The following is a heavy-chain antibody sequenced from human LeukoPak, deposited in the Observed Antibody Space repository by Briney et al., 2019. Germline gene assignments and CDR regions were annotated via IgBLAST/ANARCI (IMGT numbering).Heavy chain of an antibody. CDR2: VYYTGST. V-gene: IGHV4-59*01. CDR3: ARRGNTAMVTRSGRFDY. D-gene: IGHD5-18*01. J-gene: IGHJ4*02. Sequence: PSETLSLTCTVSGGSISSYYWSWVRQPPGKGLEWIGFVYYTGSTNYSPSLKSRVTISVDTSKNQFSLKLRSVTAADTAVYYCARRGNTAMVTRSGRFDYWGQGTLVTVSS. CDR1: GGSISSYY.